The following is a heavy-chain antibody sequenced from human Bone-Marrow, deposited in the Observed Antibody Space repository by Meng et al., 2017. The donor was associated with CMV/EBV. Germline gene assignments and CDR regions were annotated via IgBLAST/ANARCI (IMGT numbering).Heavy chain of an antibody. Sequence: SVKVSCKASGFTFTSSAVQWVRQARGQGLEWMGGIHSSLGISKLSKNFQGRVSITADELANTAYMELSSLTSEDTAVYYCARDRQRRGYYYYGMDVWGQGTTVTVSS. D-gene: IGHD6-25*01. V-gene: IGHV1-69*10. CDR1: GFTFTSSA. CDR3: ARDRQRRGYYYYGMDV. J-gene: IGHJ6*02. CDR2: IHSSLGIS.